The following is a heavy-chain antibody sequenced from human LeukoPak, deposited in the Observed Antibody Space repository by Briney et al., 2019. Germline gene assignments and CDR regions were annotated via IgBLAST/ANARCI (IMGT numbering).Heavy chain of an antibody. D-gene: IGHD1-26*01. CDR2: ITSSSSYI. V-gene: IGHV3-21*06. Sequence: GGSLRLFCAASGFTFSNYGMHWVRQAPGKGLEWVSSITSSSSYIYYADSVKGRFTISRDNAKNSLYLQMDSLRVEDTAVYYCARDPYSGNYGAYYYYYMDVWGKGTTVTISS. CDR1: GFTFSNYG. J-gene: IGHJ6*03. CDR3: ARDPYSGNYGAYYYYYMDV.